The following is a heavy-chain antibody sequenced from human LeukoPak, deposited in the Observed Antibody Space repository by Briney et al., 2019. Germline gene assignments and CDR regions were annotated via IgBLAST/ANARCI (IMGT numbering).Heavy chain of an antibody. CDR2: TNPLYCTA. CDR1: GGSFSHFT. Sequence: ASVKVSCKASGGSFSHFTITWVRQPPGQGLEWMGGTNPLYCTADYAQELQGRVTITTDESTNTAYMELSSLRSEDTAVYYCARDLLWFGEPSNRFDPWGQGTLVTVSS. V-gene: IGHV1-69*05. D-gene: IGHD3-10*01. CDR3: ARDLLWFGEPSNRFDP. J-gene: IGHJ5*02.